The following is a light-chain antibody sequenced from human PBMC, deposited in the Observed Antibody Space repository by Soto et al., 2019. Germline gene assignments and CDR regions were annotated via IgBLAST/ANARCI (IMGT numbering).Light chain of an antibody. CDR1: GSAVGSYNL. J-gene: IGLJ3*02. V-gene: IGLV2-23*03. Sequence: QSVLTQPASISGSPGQSITISCAGTGSAVGSYNLVSWYQQHPGKAPNLIIYEGNKRPSGVSRRFSGSKSDNTASLTISGLQAEDEAEYYCCPYVDTSAFVRFGGGTKLTVL. CDR2: EGN. CDR3: CPYVDTSAFVR.